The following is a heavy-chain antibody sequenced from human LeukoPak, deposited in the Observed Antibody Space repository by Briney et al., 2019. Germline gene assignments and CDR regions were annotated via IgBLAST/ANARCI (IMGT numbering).Heavy chain of an antibody. V-gene: IGHV4-39*07. CDR3: ARSLDSRSIDY. CDR1: GGSFSSGIYC. Sequence: PSETLSLTCTVSGGSFSSGIYCWGWIRQPPGKGLQWIGSICYSGSTYYNPSLKSRVTISVETSKNQFSLKLSSVTAADTAVYYCARSLDSRSIDYWGQGTLVTVSS. CDR2: ICYSGST. J-gene: IGHJ4*02. D-gene: IGHD2-2*01.